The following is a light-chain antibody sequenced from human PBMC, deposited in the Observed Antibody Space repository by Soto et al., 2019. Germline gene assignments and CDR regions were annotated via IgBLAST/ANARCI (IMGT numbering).Light chain of an antibody. Sequence: EIVLTQSPGTLSVSPGERATLFCRARQSISSTYLAWYQKKPGQAPRLLLYGAFNCATVIPDRFSGSGSGRDFSLTISRLEPEDCAFYYGQHYGSSSFAFGPGTKVVIK. CDR1: QSISSTY. J-gene: IGKJ3*01. V-gene: IGKV3-20*01. CDR2: GAF. CDR3: QHYGSSSFA.